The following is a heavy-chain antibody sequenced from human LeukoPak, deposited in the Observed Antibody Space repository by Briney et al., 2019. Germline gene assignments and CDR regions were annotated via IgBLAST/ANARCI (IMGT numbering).Heavy chain of an antibody. CDR2: INHSGST. CDR3: ASGGSGSYFNWFDP. Sequence: SETLSLTCAVYGGSFSGYYWSWIRQPPGKGLEWIGEINHSGSTNYNPSLKSRVTISVDTSKNQFSLKLSSVTAADTAVYYCASGGSGSYFNWFDPWGQGTLATVSS. D-gene: IGHD3-10*01. CDR1: GGSFSGYY. V-gene: IGHV4-34*01. J-gene: IGHJ5*02.